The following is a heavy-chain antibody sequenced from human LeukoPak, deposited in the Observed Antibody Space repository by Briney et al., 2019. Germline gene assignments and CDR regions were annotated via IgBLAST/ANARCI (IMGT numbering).Heavy chain of an antibody. V-gene: IGHV1-18*01. J-gene: IGHJ2*01. Sequence: GASVKVSCKASGYTFTSYCISWVRQAPGQGLEWMGWISAYNGNTNDAQKLQGRVTMTTDTSTSTAYMELRSLRSDDTAVYYCARDRTYYDYVWGSSYWYFDLWGRGTLVTVSS. D-gene: IGHD3-16*01. CDR1: GYTFTSYC. CDR3: ARDRTYYDYVWGSSYWYFDL. CDR2: ISAYNGNT.